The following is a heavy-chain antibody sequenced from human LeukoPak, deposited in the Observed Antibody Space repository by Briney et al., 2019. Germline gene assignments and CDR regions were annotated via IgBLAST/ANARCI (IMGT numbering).Heavy chain of an antibody. D-gene: IGHD2-21*02. CDR3: AGAYCGGDCYSVYFDC. CDR1: GFTFSSYE. Sequence: PGGSLRLSCAASGFTFSSYEMNWVRQAPGKGLEWISYISSSGSTIYYADSVKGRFTISRDNAKNSLYLQMNSLRAEDTAVYYCAGAYCGGDCYSVYFDCWGQGTLVTVSS. CDR2: ISSSGSTI. J-gene: IGHJ4*02. V-gene: IGHV3-48*03.